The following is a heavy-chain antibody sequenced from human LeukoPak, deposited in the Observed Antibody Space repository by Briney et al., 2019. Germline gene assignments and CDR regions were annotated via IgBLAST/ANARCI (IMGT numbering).Heavy chain of an antibody. CDR1: GGSISRSSYY. V-gene: IGHV4-39*01. J-gene: IGHJ2*01. CDR3: ARHQEVDFDL. CDR2: IHYSGII. Sequence: PSETLSLTCTVSGGSISRSSYYWGCIRQPPGKGQEWIGSIHYSGIIYYNPSLKSRVTISVDTSKNHFSLNLSSVTAADTAVYYCARHQEVDFDLWGRGTLVTVSS.